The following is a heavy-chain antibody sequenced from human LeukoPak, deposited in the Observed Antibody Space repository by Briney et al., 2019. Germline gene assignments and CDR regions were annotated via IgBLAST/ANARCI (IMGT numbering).Heavy chain of an antibody. CDR1: GFTFSTYA. CDR3: ARDRAGRDGYKFDY. Sequence: GWSLRLSCAASGFTFSTYAIHWVRQAPGKGLEWVSYISSSGSTIYYADSVKGRFTISRDNAKNSLYLQMNSLRAEDTAVYYCARDRAGRDGYKFDYWGQGTLVTVSS. CDR2: ISSSGSTI. J-gene: IGHJ4*02. V-gene: IGHV3-48*04. D-gene: IGHD5-24*01.